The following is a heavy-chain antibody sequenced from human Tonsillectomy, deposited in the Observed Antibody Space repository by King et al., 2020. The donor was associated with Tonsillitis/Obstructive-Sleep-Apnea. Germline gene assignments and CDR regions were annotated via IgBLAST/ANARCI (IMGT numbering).Heavy chain of an antibody. D-gene: IGHD3-22*01. CDR3: ARSNYEAIASDY. Sequence: VQLQESGPGLVKPSETLSLTCTVSGGSINNYYWSWIRQPPGKGLEWIGYIYNSGSTNYNPSLKSRVTVSVDTSKNQFSLMLSSVSAADTAVYYCARSNYEAIASDYWGQGTLVTVSS. V-gene: IGHV4-59*01. CDR1: GGSINNYY. CDR2: IYNSGST. J-gene: IGHJ4*02.